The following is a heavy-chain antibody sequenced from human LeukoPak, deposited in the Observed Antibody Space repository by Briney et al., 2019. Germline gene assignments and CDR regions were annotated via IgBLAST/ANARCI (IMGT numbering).Heavy chain of an antibody. CDR2: IGIRGDT. V-gene: IGHV3-13*01. Sequence: GGSLRLSCAASGFTFIDYDMHWVRQVKGKGLEWASAIGIRGDTHYSGSVKGRFTISRENAESSLYLQMNSLRAEDTAVYYCARGGIQVSGIDEFDYWGQGTLVTVSS. CDR1: GFTFIDYD. CDR3: ARGGIQVSGIDEFDY. J-gene: IGHJ4*02. D-gene: IGHD6-19*01.